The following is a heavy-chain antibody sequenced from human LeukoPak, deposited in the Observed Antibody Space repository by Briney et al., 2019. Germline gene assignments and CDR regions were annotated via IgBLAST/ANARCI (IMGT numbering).Heavy chain of an antibody. CDR3: ARGPYSYDSSGAFDI. Sequence: SETLSLTCTVSGDSISSSSYYWGWIRQPPGKGLEWIASSYYSGSTFYNPSLKSRVTISVDTSKNQFSLKLSSVTAADTAVYFCARGPYSYDSSGAFDIWGQGTMVTVSS. V-gene: IGHV4-39*07. D-gene: IGHD3-22*01. CDR2: SYYSGST. J-gene: IGHJ3*02. CDR1: GDSISSSSYY.